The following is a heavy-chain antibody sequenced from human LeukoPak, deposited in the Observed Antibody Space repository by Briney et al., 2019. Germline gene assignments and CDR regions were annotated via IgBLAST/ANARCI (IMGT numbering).Heavy chain of an antibody. J-gene: IGHJ4*02. V-gene: IGHV3-53*01. D-gene: IGHD6-13*01. Sequence: GGSLRLSCAASGFTVSSNYMSWVRQAPGKGLERVSVIYSGGSTYYADSVKGRFTISRDNSKNTLYLQMNSLRAEDTAVYYCARDQPRIAAAGTSFDYWGQGTLVTVSS. CDR2: IYSGGST. CDR3: ARDQPRIAAAGTSFDY. CDR1: GFTVSSNY.